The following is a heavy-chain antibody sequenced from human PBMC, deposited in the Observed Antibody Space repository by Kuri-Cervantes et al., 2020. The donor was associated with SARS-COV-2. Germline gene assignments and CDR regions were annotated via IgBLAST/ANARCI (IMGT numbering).Heavy chain of an antibody. CDR1: GYSISSGYY. CDR3: AVRRPYYYDSSGNYSGWFDP. V-gene: IGHV4-38-2*01. J-gene: IGHJ5*02. D-gene: IGHD3-22*01. Sequence: SETLSLTCAVSGYSISSGYYWGWIRQPPGKGLEWIGSIYHSGSTYYNPSLKSRVTISVDTSKNQFSLKLSSVTAADTAVYYCAVRRPYYYDSSGNYSGWFDPWGQGTLVTVSS. CDR2: IYHSGST.